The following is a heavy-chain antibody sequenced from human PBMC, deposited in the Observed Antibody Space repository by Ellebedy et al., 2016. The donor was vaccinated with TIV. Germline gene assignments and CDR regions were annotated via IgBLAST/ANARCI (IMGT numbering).Heavy chain of an antibody. CDR3: AKQNRGSCSGGTCYWYFYGMDV. V-gene: IGHV3-23*01. CDR1: GFTFSSYA. D-gene: IGHD2-15*01. Sequence: GGSLRLXXAASGFTFSSYAMSWVRQAPGKGLEWVSSISGSGGSTYYADSVKGRFTISRDNSKNTLYLQMNSLRAEDTAVYYCAKQNRGSCSGGTCYWYFYGMDVWGQGTTVTVSS. CDR2: ISGSGGST. J-gene: IGHJ6*02.